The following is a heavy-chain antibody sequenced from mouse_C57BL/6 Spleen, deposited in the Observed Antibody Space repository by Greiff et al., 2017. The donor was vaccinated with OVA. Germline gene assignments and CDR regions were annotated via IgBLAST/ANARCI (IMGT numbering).Heavy chain of an antibody. V-gene: IGHV5-4*01. CDR2: ISDGGSYT. D-gene: IGHD4-1*02. CDR3: ARDRNSFAY. J-gene: IGHJ3*01. Sequence: EVHLVESGGGLVKPGGSLKLSCAASGFTFSSYAMSWVRQTPEKRLEWVATISDGGSYTYYPDNVKGRFTISRDNAKNNLYLQMSHLKSEDTAMYYCARDRNSFAYWGQGTLVTVSA. CDR1: GFTFSSYA.